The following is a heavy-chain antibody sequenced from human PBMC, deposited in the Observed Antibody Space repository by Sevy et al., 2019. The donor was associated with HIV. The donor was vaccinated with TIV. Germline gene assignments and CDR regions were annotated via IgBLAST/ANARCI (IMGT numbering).Heavy chain of an antibody. CDR3: ARDSSGSGSFDY. V-gene: IGHV1-69*05. D-gene: IGHD3-10*01. Sequence: ASVKVSCKASGGTFSSYAISWVRQAPGQGLEWMGGMIPIFGTANYAQKFQGRVTITTLESTSTAYMELSSLRSEDTAVYYCARDSSGSGSFDYWGQGTLVTVSS. J-gene: IGHJ4*02. CDR2: MIPIFGTA. CDR1: GGTFSSYA.